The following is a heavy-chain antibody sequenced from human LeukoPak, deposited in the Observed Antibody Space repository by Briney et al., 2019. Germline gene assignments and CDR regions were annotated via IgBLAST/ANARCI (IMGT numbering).Heavy chain of an antibody. V-gene: IGHV3-23*01. CDR3: AKAGYGSGGPWFDP. J-gene: IGHJ5*02. D-gene: IGHD3-10*01. Sequence: GGSLILSCAASGFTFSSYGMSWVRQAPGKGLEWVSAISGGGGSTYYADSVKGRFTISRDNSKNTLYLQMNSLRAEDTAVYYCAKAGYGSGGPWFDPWGQGTLVTVSS. CDR1: GFTFSSYG. CDR2: ISGGGGST.